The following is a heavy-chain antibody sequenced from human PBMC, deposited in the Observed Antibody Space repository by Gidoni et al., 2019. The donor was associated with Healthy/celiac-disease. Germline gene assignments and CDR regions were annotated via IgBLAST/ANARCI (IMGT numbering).Heavy chain of an antibody. Sequence: EVQLVESGGGLVKPGGSLRLSCAASGFTFSSYSMNWVRQAPGKGLEWVSSMSSSSSYRYYADEVKGRVTISRDNAKNSLYRQMNSLRAEDTAVYYCARSANWDCLDYWGQGTLVTVSS. J-gene: IGHJ4*02. V-gene: IGHV3-21*01. D-gene: IGHD1-7*01. CDR3: ARSANWDCLDY. CDR2: MSSSSSYR. CDR1: GFTFSSYS.